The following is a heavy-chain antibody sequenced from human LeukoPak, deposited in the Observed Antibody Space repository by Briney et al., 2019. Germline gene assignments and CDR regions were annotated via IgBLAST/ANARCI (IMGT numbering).Heavy chain of an antibody. CDR1: GFTFSSYA. Sequence: GGSLRLSCAASGFTFSSYAMHWVRQPPGKGLEWVAVISYDGSNKYYADSVKGRFTISRDNSKNTLYVQMHSLRAEDTAVYYCAKSIAVAGFAGGRTFDYWGQGILVTVSS. CDR3: AKSIAVAGFAGGRTFDY. V-gene: IGHV3-30*04. D-gene: IGHD6-19*01. J-gene: IGHJ4*02. CDR2: ISYDGSNK.